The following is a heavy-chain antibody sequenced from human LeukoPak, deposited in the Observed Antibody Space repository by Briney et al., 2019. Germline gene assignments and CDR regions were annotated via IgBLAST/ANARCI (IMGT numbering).Heavy chain of an antibody. CDR2: SYNSGCT. V-gene: IGHV4-61*08. Sequence: SETLSLTCAVSGGSVNSAGHPWSWIRQPPGRGLEWIGYSYNSGCTNCNPSLKSRVTISVDTSKNQFSLKLNSVTAADTAIYYCARDNWGSLDYWGQGILVTVSS. D-gene: IGHD3-16*01. CDR3: ARDNWGSLDY. J-gene: IGHJ4*02. CDR1: GGSVNSAGHP.